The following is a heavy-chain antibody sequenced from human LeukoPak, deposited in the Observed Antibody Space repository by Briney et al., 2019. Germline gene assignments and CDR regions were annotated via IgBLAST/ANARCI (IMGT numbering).Heavy chain of an antibody. CDR2: IYQSGST. Sequence: SETLSLTCAASGYSISSGYYWGWIRQPPGKGLEWIGNIYQSGSTYSNPSLKSRVTISVDTSKNHFSLKLTSVTAADTAVYYCARTYYYGSGSYQDSYGFDIWGQGTVVTVAS. CDR3: ARTYYYGSGSYQDSYGFDI. CDR1: GYSISSGYY. J-gene: IGHJ3*02. V-gene: IGHV4-38-2*01. D-gene: IGHD3-10*01.